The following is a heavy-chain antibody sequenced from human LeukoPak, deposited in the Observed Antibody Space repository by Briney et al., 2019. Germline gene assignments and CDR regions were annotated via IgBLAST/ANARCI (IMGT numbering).Heavy chain of an antibody. V-gene: IGHV4-39*07. J-gene: IGHJ4*02. D-gene: IGHD1-26*01. CDR2: IYYSGST. CDR3: ARVLRIVGATPGIK. Sequence: SETLSLTCTVSGGPISSSSYYWGWIRQPPGKGLEWIGSIYYSGSTYYNPSLKSRVTISVDTSKNQFSLKLSSVTAADTAVYYCARVLRIVGATPGIKWGQGTLVTVSS. CDR1: GGPISSSSYY.